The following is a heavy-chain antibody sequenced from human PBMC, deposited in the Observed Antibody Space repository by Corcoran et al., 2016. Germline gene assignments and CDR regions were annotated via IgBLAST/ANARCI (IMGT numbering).Heavy chain of an antibody. CDR2: IDWDDDK. CDR3: ARISRAGPAAHYCDY. V-gene: IGHV2-70*01. D-gene: IGHD2-2*01. J-gene: IGHJ4*02. CDR1: GFSLSTSGMC. Sequence: QVTLRESGPALVKPTQTLTLTCTFSGFSLSTSGMCVSWIRQPPGKALEWLALIDWDDDKYYSTSLKTRLTISKDTSKNQVVLTITNMDPVDTATYFCARISRAGPAAHYCDYWGQGTLVTVSS.